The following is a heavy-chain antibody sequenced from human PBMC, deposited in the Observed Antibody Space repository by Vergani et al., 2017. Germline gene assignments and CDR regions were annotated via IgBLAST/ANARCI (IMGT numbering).Heavy chain of an antibody. J-gene: IGHJ5*02. V-gene: IGHV1-69*13. CDR3: ARDPGYSSGSFDP. CDR2: IIPIFGIA. CDR1: GGTISSHA. Sequence: QVQLVQSGAEVKKPGSSVKVSCKASGGTISSHAISWVRQAPGQGFEWMGRIIPIFGIANYAQKFQGRVTITADESTSTAYMDLSNLTSEDTAVYYCARDPGYSSGSFDPWGQGTLVTVSS. D-gene: IGHD6-19*01.